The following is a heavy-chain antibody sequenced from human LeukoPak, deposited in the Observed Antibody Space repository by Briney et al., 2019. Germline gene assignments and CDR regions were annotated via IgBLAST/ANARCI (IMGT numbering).Heavy chain of an antibody. D-gene: IGHD5-18*01. CDR2: IIPIFGTA. Sequence: SVKVSCKASGGTFSSYAISWVRQAPGQGLEWMGGIIPIFGTANYAQKFQGRVTITADEYTSTAYMELSSLRSEDTAVYYCARDRGYSYVLVYWGQGTLVTVSS. CDR1: GGTFSSYA. CDR3: ARDRGYSYVLVY. J-gene: IGHJ4*02. V-gene: IGHV1-69*01.